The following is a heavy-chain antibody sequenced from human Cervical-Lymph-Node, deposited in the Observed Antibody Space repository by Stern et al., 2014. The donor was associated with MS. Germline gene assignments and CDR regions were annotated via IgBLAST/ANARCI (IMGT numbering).Heavy chain of an antibody. V-gene: IGHV4-31*01. CDR2: NHYSGST. J-gene: IGHJ4*02. Sequence: QVQLQESGPGLVKPSQTLSLTCTASGGSISSGGNYWSWIRQHPGKGLEWIRYNHYSGSTYYNPSLERVVIISVDTSKNQFSLKLSSVTAADTAVYYCARVVPAAKVFDYWGQGTLVTVSS. CDR1: GGSISSGGNY. CDR3: ARVVPAAKVFDY. D-gene: IGHD2-2*01.